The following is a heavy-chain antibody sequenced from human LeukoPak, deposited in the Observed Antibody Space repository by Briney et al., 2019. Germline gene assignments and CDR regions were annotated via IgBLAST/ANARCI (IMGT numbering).Heavy chain of an antibody. D-gene: IGHD4-17*01. CDR1: GGSIGSGGDY. Sequence: SQTLSLTCTVSGGSIGSGGDYWGWIRQHPGMGLEWIGYIYYSGSAYYNPSLKSRVTISVDTSKTQFSLKLSSVTAADTAVYYCAREMTTVATRYCMDVWGKGTTVTVSS. CDR3: AREMTTVATRYCMDV. J-gene: IGHJ6*04. V-gene: IGHV4-31*03. CDR2: IYYSGSA.